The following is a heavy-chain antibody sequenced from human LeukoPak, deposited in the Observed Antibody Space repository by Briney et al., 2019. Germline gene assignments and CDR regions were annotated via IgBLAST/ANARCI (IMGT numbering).Heavy chain of an antibody. Sequence: GGSLRLSCAASGFIFNNYNMKWVRQAPGKGVEWVAYISSSTSPIYYADSVKGRFTISRDNAKNSLYLQMTSLTADDTAVYYCAREQQLLYNSFYMDVWGRGTTVAVSS. CDR3: AREQQLLYNSFYMDV. J-gene: IGHJ6*03. V-gene: IGHV3-48*04. D-gene: IGHD2-2*01. CDR2: ISSSTSPI. CDR1: GFIFNNYN.